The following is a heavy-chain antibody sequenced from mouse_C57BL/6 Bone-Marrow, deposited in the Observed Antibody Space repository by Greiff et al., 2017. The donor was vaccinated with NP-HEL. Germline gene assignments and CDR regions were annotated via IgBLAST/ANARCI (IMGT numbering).Heavy chain of an antibody. V-gene: IGHV1-72*01. CDR2: IDPNSGGT. CDR1: GYTFTSYW. Sequence: QVQLQQPGAELVKPGASVKLSCKASGYTFTSYWMHWVKQRPGRGLEWIGRIDPNSGGTTYNEKFKSKATLTVDKPSSTAYMQLSSLTSEDSAVYYCARPRVYYDYDEGYAMDYWGQGTSVTVSS. J-gene: IGHJ4*01. D-gene: IGHD2-4*01. CDR3: ARPRVYYDYDEGYAMDY.